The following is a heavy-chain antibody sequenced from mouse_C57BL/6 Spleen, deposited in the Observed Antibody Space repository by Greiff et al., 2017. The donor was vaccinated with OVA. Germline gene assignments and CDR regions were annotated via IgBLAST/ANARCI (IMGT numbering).Heavy chain of an antibody. J-gene: IGHJ1*03. CDR3: ATTVSWYFDV. V-gene: IGHV1-76*01. Sequence: QVQLKESGAELVRPGASVKLSCKASGYTFTDYYINWVKQRPGQGLEWIARIYPGSGNTYYNEKFKGKATLTAEKSSSTAYMQLSSLTSEDSAVYFCATTVSWYFDVWGTGTTVTVSS. CDR2: IYPGSGNT. D-gene: IGHD1-1*01. CDR1: GYTFTDYY.